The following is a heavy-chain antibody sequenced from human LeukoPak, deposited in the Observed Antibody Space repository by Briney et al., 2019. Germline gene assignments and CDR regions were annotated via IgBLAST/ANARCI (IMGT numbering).Heavy chain of an antibody. CDR3: VIRGYSGAKLDAY. V-gene: IGHV3-64D*06. J-gene: IGHJ4*02. Sequence: GGSLRPSCSASGFAFSSYTMHWVRQAPGNGLEYVSTITNNGGSTYYADSVKGRFTISRDNSKSTLYLQMSSLRAEDTAVYYCVIRGYSGAKLDAYWGQGTLVTVSS. D-gene: IGHD5-12*01. CDR1: GFAFSSYT. CDR2: ITNNGGST.